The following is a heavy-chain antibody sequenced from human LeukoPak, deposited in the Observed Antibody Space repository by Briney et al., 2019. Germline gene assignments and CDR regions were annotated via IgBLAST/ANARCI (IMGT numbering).Heavy chain of an antibody. V-gene: IGHV3-23*01. CDR2: ISGSGGST. CDR1: GFTFSSYA. D-gene: IGHD3-22*01. Sequence: VGSLRLSCEASGFTFSSYAMSWVRQAPGKGLEWVSAISGSGGSTYYADSVKGRFTISRDNSKNTLYLQMNSLRAEDTAVYYCAKNPKETSGYYSYFDYWGQGTLVTVSS. CDR3: AKNPKETSGYYSYFDY. J-gene: IGHJ4*02.